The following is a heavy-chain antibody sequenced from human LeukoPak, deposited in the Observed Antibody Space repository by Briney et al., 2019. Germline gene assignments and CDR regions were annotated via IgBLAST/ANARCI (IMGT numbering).Heavy chain of an antibody. J-gene: IGHJ4*02. CDR2: ISTTGIST. CDR1: GFAFRSYA. Sequence: GGSLRLSCAASGFAFRSYAMSWVRQAPGKGLEWVSTISTTGISTYYTDSAKGRFTISRDNSKNTLYLQMNSLRAEDTAVYYCARMDGEVGGQDPFDYWGQGTLVTVSS. CDR3: ARMDGEVGGQDPFDY. D-gene: IGHD3-16*01. V-gene: IGHV3-23*01.